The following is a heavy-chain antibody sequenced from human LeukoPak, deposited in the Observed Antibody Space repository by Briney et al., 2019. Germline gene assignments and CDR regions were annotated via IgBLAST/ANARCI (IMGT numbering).Heavy chain of an antibody. CDR3: ARGYDILTGYYNAFDI. CDR2: ISGAT. J-gene: IGHJ3*02. V-gene: IGHV3-23*01. CDR1: GLTFNTYA. Sequence: GGSLRLSCAASGLTFNTYAMSWVRQAPGKGLEWVSGISGATYYADSVKGRFTISRDNAKNSLYLQMNSLRAEDTAVYYCARGYDILTGYYNAFDIWGQGTMVTVSS. D-gene: IGHD3-9*01.